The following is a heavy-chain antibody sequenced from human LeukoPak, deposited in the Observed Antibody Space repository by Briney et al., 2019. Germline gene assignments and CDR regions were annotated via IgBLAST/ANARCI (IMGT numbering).Heavy chain of an antibody. D-gene: IGHD2-15*01. CDR2: INPHTGGT. CDR1: GVTFSDYA. J-gene: IGHJ4*02. CDR3: ARPYCSGGSCHDYFDY. Sequence: ASVKVSCKASGVTFSDYALNWVRQAPGQGLEWMGWINPHTGGTNYAQKFQGRVTMTRDTSISTAYMELSGLTSDDTAVYYCARPYCSGGSCHDYFDYWGQGTLVTVSS. V-gene: IGHV1-2*02.